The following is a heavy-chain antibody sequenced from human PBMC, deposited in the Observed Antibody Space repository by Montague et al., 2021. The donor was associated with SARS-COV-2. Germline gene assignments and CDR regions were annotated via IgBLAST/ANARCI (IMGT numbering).Heavy chain of an antibody. CDR3: ASGYYGLEV. J-gene: IGHJ6*02. V-gene: IGHV4-59*09. CDR2: SGST. Sequence: SGSTNYNPSLRSRVTITVDTSKNQFSLKVNSVTAADAAVYFCASGYYGLEVWGQGTTVTV.